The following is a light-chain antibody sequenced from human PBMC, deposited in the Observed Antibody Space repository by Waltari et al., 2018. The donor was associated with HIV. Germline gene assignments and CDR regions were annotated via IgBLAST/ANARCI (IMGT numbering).Light chain of an antibody. V-gene: IGLV2-14*01. J-gene: IGLJ3*02. CDR3: SSFTGTTALV. CDR2: EVR. CDR1: SRDIGGYTY. Sequence: QSALTQPASVSGSPGQSITISCTGTSRDIGGYTYVSWFQQHPDKAPKLIIYEVRNRPSEISNRFSGSKSGNTASLTISELQAEDEADYYCSSFTGTTALVFGGGTKLTVL.